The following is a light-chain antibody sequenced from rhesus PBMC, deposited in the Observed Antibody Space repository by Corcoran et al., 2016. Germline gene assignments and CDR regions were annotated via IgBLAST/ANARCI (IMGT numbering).Light chain of an antibody. J-gene: IGKJ3*01. V-gene: IGKV1-19*01. CDR2: YTF. Sequence: DIQMTQSPSSLSASVGDKVTITCHASQAIAGWLAWYQQKPGKAPKPLIYYTFSLQSGVPARFSGSGSGADYTLTISSLQPEDFATYYCQQYDDLPFTFGPGTKLDIK. CDR3: QQYDDLPFT. CDR1: QAIAGW.